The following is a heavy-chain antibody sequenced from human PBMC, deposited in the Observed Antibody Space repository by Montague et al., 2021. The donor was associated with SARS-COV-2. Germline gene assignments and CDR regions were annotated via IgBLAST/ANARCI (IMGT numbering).Heavy chain of an antibody. CDR2: IYWNDDN. CDR3: AHKNSGWPIEFAN. D-gene: IGHD6-19*01. J-gene: IGHJ4*02. V-gene: IGHV2-5*01. Sequence: VKSTQTLTLTCTFSGFSLDSRGVGVGWIRQPPGKAFEWLALIYWNDDNRYSPSLKTRLTVTKDTSKNQVVLTMTNMDPVDTATYFCAHKNSGWPIEFANWGQGALVTVST. CDR1: GFSLDSRGVG.